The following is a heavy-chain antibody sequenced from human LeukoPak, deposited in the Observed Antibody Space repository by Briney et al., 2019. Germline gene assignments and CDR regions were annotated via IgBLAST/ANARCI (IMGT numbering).Heavy chain of an antibody. V-gene: IGHV3-7*01. CDR2: IKDDGSAK. J-gene: IGHJ5*02. Sequence: GGSLRLSCAASGFTFSGYWMTWVRQAPGKGLEWEANIKDDGSAKYYEDSVKGRFSISRDDAKNSLYLQMNSLRADDTAVYYCARRVRVAARVRPVGWFDPWGQGTLVTVSS. CDR3: ARRVRVAARVRPVGWFDP. D-gene: IGHD2-15*01. CDR1: GFTFSGYW.